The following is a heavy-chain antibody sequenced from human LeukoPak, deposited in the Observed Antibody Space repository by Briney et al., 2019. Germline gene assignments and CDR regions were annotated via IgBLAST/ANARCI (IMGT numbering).Heavy chain of an antibody. V-gene: IGHV3-21*01. CDR3: AREGCSSTSCYWEDAFDI. D-gene: IGHD2-2*01. J-gene: IGHJ3*02. Sequence: KYGGSLRLSCAASGFTVSSNYMNWVRQAPGKGLEWVSSISSSSSCIYYADSVKGRFTISRDNAKNSLYLQMNSLRAEDTAVYYCAREGCSSTSCYWEDAFDIWGQGTMVTVSS. CDR2: ISSSSSCI. CDR1: GFTVSSNY.